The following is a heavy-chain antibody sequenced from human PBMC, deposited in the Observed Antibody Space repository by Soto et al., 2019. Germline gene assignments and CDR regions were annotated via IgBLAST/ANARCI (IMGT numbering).Heavy chain of an antibody. J-gene: IGHJ6*02. CDR2: ISYDGSNK. V-gene: IGHV3-30*04. Sequence: GSLRLSCAASGFTFSSYAMHWVRQAPGKGMEWVAVISYDGSNKYYADSGKGRFTISRDNSKNTLYLQMNSLRAEDTAVYYCARDRGSYYYYYYGMDVWGQGTTVTVSS. D-gene: IGHD1-26*01. CDR1: GFTFSSYA. CDR3: ARDRGSYYYYYYGMDV.